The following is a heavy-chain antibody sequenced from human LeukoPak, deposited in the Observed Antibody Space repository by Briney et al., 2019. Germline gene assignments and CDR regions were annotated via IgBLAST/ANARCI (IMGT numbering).Heavy chain of an antibody. D-gene: IGHD2-15*01. CDR3: AKGGKLRCSGGSCYSSDY. CDR1: GFTFSSYA. Sequence: GGSLRLSCAASGFTFSSYAMSWVRQAPGKGLEWVSAISGSGGSTYYADSVKGRFTISRDNSKNTLYLQMNSLRAEDTAVYYCAKGGKLRCSGGSCYSSDYWGQGTLVTVSS. V-gene: IGHV3-23*01. CDR2: ISGSGGST. J-gene: IGHJ4*02.